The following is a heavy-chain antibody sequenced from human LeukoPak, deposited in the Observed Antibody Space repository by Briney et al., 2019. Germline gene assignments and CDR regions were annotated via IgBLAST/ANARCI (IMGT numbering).Heavy chain of an antibody. D-gene: IGHD3-10*01. CDR3: AVLWFGELFPS. CDR2: ISGYNGNT. V-gene: IGHV1-18*01. Sequence: GASVKVSCKASGYSFIKYGIYWVRQAPGQGLEWMGWISGYNGNTNYAQKFQGRVTMTTDTSTSTAYMELRSLRSDDTAVYYCAVLWFGELFPSWGQGTTVTVSS. J-gene: IGHJ6*02. CDR1: GYSFIKYG.